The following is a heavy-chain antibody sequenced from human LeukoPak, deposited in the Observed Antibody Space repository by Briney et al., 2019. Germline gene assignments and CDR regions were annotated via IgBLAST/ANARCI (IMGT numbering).Heavy chain of an antibody. Sequence: GSSVKVSCKASGGTFSSYAISWVRQAPGQGLEWMGRIIPIFGTANYAQKFQGRVTITTDESTSTAYMELSSLRSEDTAVYYCAREATIFGVVIITYYFDYWGQGTLVTVFS. CDR1: GGTFSSYA. CDR2: IIPIFGTA. D-gene: IGHD3-3*01. J-gene: IGHJ4*02. CDR3: AREATIFGVVIITYYFDY. V-gene: IGHV1-69*05.